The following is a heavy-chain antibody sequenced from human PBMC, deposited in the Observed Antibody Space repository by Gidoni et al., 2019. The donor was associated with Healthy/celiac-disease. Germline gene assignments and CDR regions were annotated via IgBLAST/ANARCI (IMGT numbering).Heavy chain of an antibody. CDR2: ISSSSSYI. CDR3: ARDQGQQLVLYYYYYMDV. Sequence: EVQLVESGGGLVKPGGSLRLSCAASGFTFSSYSMNWVRQAPGKGLEWVSSISSSSSYIYYADSVKGRFTISRDNAKNSLYLQMNSLRAEDTAVYYCARDQGQQLVLYYYYYMDVWGKGTTVTVSS. CDR1: GFTFSSYS. V-gene: IGHV3-21*01. J-gene: IGHJ6*03. D-gene: IGHD6-13*01.